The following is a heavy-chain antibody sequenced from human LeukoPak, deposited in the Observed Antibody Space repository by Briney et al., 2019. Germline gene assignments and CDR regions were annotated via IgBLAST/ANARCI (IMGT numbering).Heavy chain of an antibody. V-gene: IGHV1-2*02. J-gene: IGHJ4*02. D-gene: IGHD3-22*01. CDR3: ARVTYDSSGYYLDY. CDR2: INPYSGDT. CDR1: GYTFTGYY. Sequence: ASVKVSCKASGYTFTGYYIHWVRQAPGQGLEWMGWINPYSGDTNSAQKFQGRVTMTRDTSINTAYMELSRLRSDDTAVYYCARVTYDSSGYYLDYWGQGALVTVSS.